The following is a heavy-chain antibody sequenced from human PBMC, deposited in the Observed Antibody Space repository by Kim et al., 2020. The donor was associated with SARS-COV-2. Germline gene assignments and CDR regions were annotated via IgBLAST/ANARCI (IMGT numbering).Heavy chain of an antibody. CDR1: GYSISSGYY. CDR3: ARVPRDQYYYGSGSYNDY. Sequence: SETLSLTCTVSGYSISSGYYWGWIRQPPGKGLEWIGSIYHSGSTYYNPSLKSRVTISVDTSKNQFSLKLSSVTAADTAVYYCARVPRDQYYYGSGSYNDYWGQGTLVTVSS. V-gene: IGHV4-38-2*02. D-gene: IGHD3-10*01. J-gene: IGHJ4*02. CDR2: IYHSGST.